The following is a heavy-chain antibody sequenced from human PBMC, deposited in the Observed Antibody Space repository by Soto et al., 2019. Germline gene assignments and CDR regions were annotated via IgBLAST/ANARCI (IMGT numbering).Heavy chain of an antibody. CDR2: INHSGST. V-gene: IGHV4-34*01. CDR3: ARGFGGEDWKYNWFDP. CDR1: GGSFSGYY. J-gene: IGHJ5*02. Sequence: SETLSLTCAVYGGSFSGYYWSWIRQPPGKGLEWIGEINHSGSTNYNPSLKSRVTISVDTSKNQFSLKLSSVTAADTAVYYCARGFGGEDWKYNWFDPWGQGALVTVSS. D-gene: IGHD3-16*01.